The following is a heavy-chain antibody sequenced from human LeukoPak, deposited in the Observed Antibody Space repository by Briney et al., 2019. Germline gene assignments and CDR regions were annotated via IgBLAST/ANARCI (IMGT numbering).Heavy chain of an antibody. CDR3: ARDATCTPDAFDI. CDR2: INPSGGST. CDR1: GYTFTSYY. Sequence: GASVKVSCKASGYTFTSYYMDCVRQAPGQGLDWMGIINPSGGSTSYAQKFQGRVTMTRDTSTSTVYMELSSLRSEDTAVYYCARDATCTPDAFDIWGQGTMVTVSS. J-gene: IGHJ3*02. V-gene: IGHV1-46*01.